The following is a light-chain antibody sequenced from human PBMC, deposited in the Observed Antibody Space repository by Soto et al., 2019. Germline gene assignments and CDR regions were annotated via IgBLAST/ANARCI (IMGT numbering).Light chain of an antibody. Sequence: DIQMTQSPSSLSASVGDRVTITCRASQSISSYLNWYQQKPGKAPKVLIYGAASLQSGVPSRFSGSGSGTNFALTISSLQPEDFATYYCLQHYNYPLTFGGGTKVDIK. V-gene: IGKV1-39*01. J-gene: IGKJ4*01. CDR2: GAA. CDR1: QSISSY. CDR3: LQHYNYPLT.